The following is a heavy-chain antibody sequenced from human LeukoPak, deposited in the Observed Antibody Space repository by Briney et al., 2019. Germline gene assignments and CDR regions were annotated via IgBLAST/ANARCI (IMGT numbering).Heavy chain of an antibody. J-gene: IGHJ6*03. V-gene: IGHV3-23*01. D-gene: IGHD2-8*01. CDR3: AKDLRGNGYYMDV. Sequence: PGGSLRLSCAASGFTFSSYAMSWVRQAPGKGLEWVSAISGNGGRTYYADSVKGRFTISRDNSKNTLYLQMNSLRAEDTAVYYCAKDLRGNGYYMDVWGKGTTVTASS. CDR1: GFTFSSYA. CDR2: ISGNGGRT.